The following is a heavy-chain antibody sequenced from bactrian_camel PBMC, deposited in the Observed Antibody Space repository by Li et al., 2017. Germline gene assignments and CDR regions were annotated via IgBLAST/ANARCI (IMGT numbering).Heavy chain of an antibody. Sequence: VQLVESGGGSVRTGGSLRLSCDVSGNIYTTNCIGWFRQVPGKAREGVASIDRSGATTYGDSVKGRFTISRDNAKNILYLQMDSLKPEDTAMYYCAARTRGGTWCGLFTSMYFSWGQGTQVTVS. D-gene: IGHD2*01. V-gene: IGHV3S53*01. CDR1: GNIYTTNC. CDR2: IDRSGAT. J-gene: IGHJ6*01. CDR3: AARTRGGTWCGLFTSMYFS.